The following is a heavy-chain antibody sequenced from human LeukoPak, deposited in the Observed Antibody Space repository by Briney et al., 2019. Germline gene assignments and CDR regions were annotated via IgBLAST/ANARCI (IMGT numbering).Heavy chain of an antibody. D-gene: IGHD3-3*01. J-gene: IGHJ4*02. CDR3: ASRSSIWSGYQDTLYYFDS. CDR1: GGPISSYY. CDR2: IYYSGST. Sequence: PSETLSLTCIVSGGPISSYYWSWIRQPPGKRLEWIGHIYYSGSTNYNPSLKSRVTISVDTSKNQFSLKLSSVTAADTAVYYCASRSSIWSGYQDTLYYFDSWGQGTLVTVSS. V-gene: IGHV4-59*01.